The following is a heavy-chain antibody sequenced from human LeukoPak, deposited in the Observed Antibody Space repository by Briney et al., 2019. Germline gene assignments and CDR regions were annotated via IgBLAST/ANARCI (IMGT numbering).Heavy chain of an antibody. D-gene: IGHD1-26*01. V-gene: IGHV3-74*01. Sequence: PLRSLRLSCAASGVTFSNYWMHWVRHAPGKGLVWVSLIHSDGGTTNYADSAKGRFTISRDNAKNTLYLQMNSLRVEDTAVYYCARDTYSIAEWGQGTLVTVSS. CDR1: GVTFSNYW. CDR2: IHSDGGTT. J-gene: IGHJ4*02. CDR3: ARDTYSIAE.